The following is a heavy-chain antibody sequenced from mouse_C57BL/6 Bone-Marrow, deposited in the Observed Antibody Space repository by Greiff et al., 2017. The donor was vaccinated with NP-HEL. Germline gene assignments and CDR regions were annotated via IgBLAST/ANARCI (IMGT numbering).Heavy chain of an antibody. CDR2: IHPNSGST. CDR1: GYTFTSYW. V-gene: IGHV1-64*01. Sequence: QVQLQQPGAELVKPGASVKLSCKASGYTFTSYWMHWVKQRPGQGLEWIGMIHPNSGSTNYNEKFKSKATLTVDKSSSTAYMQLSSLTSEDSAVYYGARRPHTVVATDFEVWGTGTTVTVSS. J-gene: IGHJ1*03. CDR3: ARRPHTVVATDFEV. D-gene: IGHD1-1*01.